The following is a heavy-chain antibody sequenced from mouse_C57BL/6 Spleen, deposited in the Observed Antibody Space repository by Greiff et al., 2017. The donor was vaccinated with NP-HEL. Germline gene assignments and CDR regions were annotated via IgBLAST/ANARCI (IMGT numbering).Heavy chain of an antibody. CDR3: TRSGWVLPNGYCFDY. V-gene: IGHV1-5*01. J-gene: IGHJ2*01. CDR1: GYTFTSYW. CDR2: IYPGNSDT. Sequence: EVQLQQSGTVLARPGASVKMSCKTSGYTFTSYWMHWVKQRPGQGLEWIGAIYPGNSDTSYNQKFKGKAKLTAVTSASTAYMELSSLTNEDSAVYYCTRSGWVLPNGYCFDYWGQGTTLTVSS. D-gene: IGHD2-3*01.